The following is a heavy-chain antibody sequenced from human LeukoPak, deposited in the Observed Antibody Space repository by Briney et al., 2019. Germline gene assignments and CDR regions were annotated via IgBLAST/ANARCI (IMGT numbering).Heavy chain of an antibody. CDR1: GYTFTSYY. D-gene: IGHD1-26*01. V-gene: IGHV1-46*01. CDR3: ARENIVGATLDY. Sequence: ASVKVSCKASGYTFTSYYMHWLRQAPGQGLEWMGIINPSGGSTSYAQKFQGRVTMTRDTSTSTVYMELSSLRSEDTAVYYCARENIVGATLDYWGQGTLVTVSS. J-gene: IGHJ4*02. CDR2: INPSGGST.